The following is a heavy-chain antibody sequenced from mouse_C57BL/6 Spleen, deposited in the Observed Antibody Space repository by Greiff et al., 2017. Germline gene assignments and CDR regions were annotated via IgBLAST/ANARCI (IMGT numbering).Heavy chain of an antibody. D-gene: IGHD1-1*01. CDR3: ARSRDYYGSSYYYAMDY. Sequence: VQLQQSGAELMKPGASVKLSCKATGYTFTGYWIEWVKQRPGHGLEWIGEILPGSGSTNYNEKFKGKATFTADTSSNTAYMQLSSLTTENSAIYYCARSRDYYGSSYYYAMDYWGQGTSVTVSS. CDR1: GYTFTGYW. J-gene: IGHJ4*01. V-gene: IGHV1-9*01. CDR2: ILPGSGST.